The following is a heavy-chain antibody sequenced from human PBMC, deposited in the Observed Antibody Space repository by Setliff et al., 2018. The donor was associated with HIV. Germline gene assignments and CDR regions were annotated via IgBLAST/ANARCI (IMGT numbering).Heavy chain of an antibody. V-gene: IGHV4-59*01. CDR1: NGSISGYY. D-gene: IGHD2-2*01. J-gene: IGHJ4*01. CDR2: VSYSGST. CDR3: ARTRGRAPVSYYFDN. Sequence: SCRVSNGSISGYYWSWVRQPPGRGLEWIGYVSYSGSTSYNPSLNSRVTMSVDTSRDQFSLKLSSVTAADTAVYYCARTRGRAPVSYYFDNWGQGRLVTVSS.